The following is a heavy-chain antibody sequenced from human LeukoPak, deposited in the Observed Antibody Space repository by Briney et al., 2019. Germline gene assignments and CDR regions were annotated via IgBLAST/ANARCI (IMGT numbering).Heavy chain of an antibody. CDR1: GFTFSSYW. J-gene: IGHJ5*02. CDR2: IKQDGSEK. D-gene: IGHD6-19*01. V-gene: IGHV3-7*01. CDR3: ARVSYSSGWEWFDP. Sequence: GGSLRLSCAASGFTFSSYWMSWVRQAPGKGLEWVANIKQDGSEKYYVDSVKGRFTISRDNAKNSLYLQMDSLRAEDTAVYYCARVSYSSGWEWFDPWGQGTLVTVSS.